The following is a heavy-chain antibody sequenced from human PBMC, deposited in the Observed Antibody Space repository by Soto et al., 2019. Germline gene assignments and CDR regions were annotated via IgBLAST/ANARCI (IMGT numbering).Heavy chain of an antibody. J-gene: IGHJ4*02. CDR1: GGSVSSGSYY. CDR2: IYYSGGT. Sequence: PSETLSLTCTVSGGSVSSGSYYWSWIRQPPGKGLEWIGYIYYSGGTNYNPSLKSRVTISVDTSKNQLSLNLNSVTAADTALYFCARHRRETGTFAQPLDSWGQGTLVTVSS. CDR3: ARHRRETGTFAQPLDS. V-gene: IGHV4-61*01. D-gene: IGHD1-1*01.